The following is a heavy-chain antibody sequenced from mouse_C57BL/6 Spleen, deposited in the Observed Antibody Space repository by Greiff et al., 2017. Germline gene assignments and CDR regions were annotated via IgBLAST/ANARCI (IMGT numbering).Heavy chain of an antibody. D-gene: IGHD1-1*01. CDR2: INPSNGGT. CDR3: AREELTVVAHYYAMDY. J-gene: IGHJ4*01. CDR1: GYTFTSYW. Sequence: QVQLQQPGTELVKPGASVKLSCKASGYTFTSYWMHWVKPRPGQGLEWIGNINPSNGGTNYNEKFKSKATLTVDKSSSTAYMQLSSLTSEDSAVYYCAREELTVVAHYYAMDYWGQGTSVTVSS. V-gene: IGHV1-53*01.